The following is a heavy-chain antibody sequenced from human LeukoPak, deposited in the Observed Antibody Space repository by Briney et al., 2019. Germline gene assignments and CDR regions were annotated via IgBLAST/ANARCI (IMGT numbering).Heavy chain of an antibody. Sequence: ASVKVSCKTSGYTLSNCGISWVRQAPGQGLEWSAWINVGNGDRNFAQNFQGRVTVTADTSTSTAYMELRSLRSDDTAVYYCAKDCNWNVDHWGQGTLVTVSS. D-gene: IGHD1-20*01. CDR3: AKDCNWNVDH. CDR2: INVGNGDR. V-gene: IGHV1-18*01. J-gene: IGHJ4*02. CDR1: GYTLSNCG.